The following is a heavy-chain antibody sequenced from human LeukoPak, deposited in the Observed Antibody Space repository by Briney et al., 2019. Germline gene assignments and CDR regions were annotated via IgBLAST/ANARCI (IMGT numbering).Heavy chain of an antibody. D-gene: IGHD2-2*02. CDR2: IIPIFGTA. CDR1: GGTFSSSA. Sequence: ASVKVSCKASGGTFSSSAISWVRQAPGQGLEWMGGIIPIFGTANYAQKFQGRVTITADESTSTAYMELSSLRSEDTAVYYCASGGVVVPAAIGNWFDPWGQGTLVTVSS. J-gene: IGHJ5*02. V-gene: IGHV1-69*13. CDR3: ASGGVVVPAAIGNWFDP.